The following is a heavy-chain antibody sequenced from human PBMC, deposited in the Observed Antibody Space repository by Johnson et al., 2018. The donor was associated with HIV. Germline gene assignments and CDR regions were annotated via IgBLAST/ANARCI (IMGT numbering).Heavy chain of an antibody. D-gene: IGHD1-26*01. V-gene: IGHV3-33*01. CDR2: VWYDGSNK. CDR1: GFTISNYG. J-gene: IGHJ3*02. Sequence: QVQLVESGGGLVQPGGSLRLSCVASGFTISNYGMHWVRQAPGKGLEWVAVVWYDGSNKYYADSVKGRFTIFRDNSENTLYLQMNSLRAEDTAVYYCARLGVGATWHAFDIWGQGTMVTVSS. CDR3: ARLGVGATWHAFDI.